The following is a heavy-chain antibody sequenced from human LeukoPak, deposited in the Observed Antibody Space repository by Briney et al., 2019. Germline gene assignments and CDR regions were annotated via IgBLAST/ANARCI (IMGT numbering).Heavy chain of an antibody. Sequence: GGSLRLSCAASGFTFSSYVMNWVRQAPGKGLEWVSSYSNSGEIKFYADSVKGRFTISRDNSKNTVYLQMDSLRGEDTATYYCAKDSWSGNGVYDPFDIWGQGTLVTVSS. CDR1: GFTFSSYV. V-gene: IGHV3-23*01. D-gene: IGHD2-8*01. CDR3: AKDSWSGNGVYDPFDI. J-gene: IGHJ3*02. CDR2: YSNSGEIK.